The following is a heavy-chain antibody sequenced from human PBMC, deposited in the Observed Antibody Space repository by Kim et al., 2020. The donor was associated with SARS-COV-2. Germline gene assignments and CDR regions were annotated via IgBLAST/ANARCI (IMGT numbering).Heavy chain of an antibody. V-gene: IGHV3-53*01. Sequence: GWSLRLSCAASGFIVTDKYMTWVRQAPGRGLEWVSLIYSDGNTYYGDSVKGRFTISRDNSENTVYLQMNSLRAEDTAVYFCASGYCADSSCSFRRGMDVWGQGTTVTVAS. CDR2: IYSDGNT. CDR3: ASGYCADSSCSFRRGMDV. CDR1: GFIVTDKY. D-gene: IGHD2-15*01. J-gene: IGHJ6*02.